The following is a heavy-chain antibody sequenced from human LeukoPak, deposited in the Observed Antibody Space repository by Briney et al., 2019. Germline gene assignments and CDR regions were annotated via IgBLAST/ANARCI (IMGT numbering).Heavy chain of an antibody. CDR3: ARELAHYDFWSGYYTKGWFDP. D-gene: IGHD3-3*01. Sequence: KPSETLSLTCTVSGGSISSYYWSWIRQPPGKGLEWIGYIYYSGSTNYNPSLKSRVTILVDTSKNQFSLKLSSVTAADTAVYYCARELAHYDFWSGYYTKGWFDPWGQGTLVTVSS. CDR2: IYYSGST. CDR1: GGSISSYY. V-gene: IGHV4-59*01. J-gene: IGHJ5*02.